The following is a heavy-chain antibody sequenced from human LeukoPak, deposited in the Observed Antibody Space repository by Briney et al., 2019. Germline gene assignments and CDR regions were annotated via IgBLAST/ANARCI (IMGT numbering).Heavy chain of an antibody. Sequence: PGGSLRLSCAASGFTFDDYAMHWVRQAPGKGLEWVSGISWNSGSIGYADSVKGRFTISRDNAKNSLYLQMNSLRAEDTALYYCAKDHRRFGGTNWFDPWGQGTLVTVSS. CDR2: ISWNSGSI. D-gene: IGHD3-10*01. CDR1: GFTFDDYA. J-gene: IGHJ5*02. V-gene: IGHV3-9*01. CDR3: AKDHRRFGGTNWFDP.